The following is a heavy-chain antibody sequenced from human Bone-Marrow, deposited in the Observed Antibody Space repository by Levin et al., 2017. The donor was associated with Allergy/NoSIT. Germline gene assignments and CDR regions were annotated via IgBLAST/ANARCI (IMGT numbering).Heavy chain of an antibody. D-gene: IGHD3-22*01. J-gene: IGHJ6*02. V-gene: IGHV3-48*03. CDR1: GFTFSSYE. CDR3: ARVLYDSSGYSVGMDV. Sequence: GGSLRLSCAASGFTFSSYEMNWVRQAPGKGLEWVSYISSSGSTIYYADSVKGRFTISRDNAKNSLYLQMNSLRAEDTAVYYCARVLYDSSGYSVGMDVWGQGTTVTVSS. CDR2: ISSSGSTI.